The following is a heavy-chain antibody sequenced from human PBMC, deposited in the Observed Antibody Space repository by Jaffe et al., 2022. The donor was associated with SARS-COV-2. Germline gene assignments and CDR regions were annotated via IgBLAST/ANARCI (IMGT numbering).Heavy chain of an antibody. CDR1: GFTFADYA. D-gene: IGHD4-17*01. CDR2: ISGNGDDT. J-gene: IGHJ4*02. V-gene: IGHV3-43*02. Sequence: QLVESGGGVVQPGGSLRLSCAASGFTFADYAMHWVRQAPGKGLEWISLISGNGDDTYYVDSVKGRFTISRDNDKNSLYLQMKSLTTEDTAFYFCAKDKNDYGDSGLDHWGQGTLVTVSS. CDR3: AKDKNDYGDSGLDH.